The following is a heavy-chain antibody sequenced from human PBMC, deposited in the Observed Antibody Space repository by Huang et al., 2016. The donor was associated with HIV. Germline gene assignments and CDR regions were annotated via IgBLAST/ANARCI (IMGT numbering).Heavy chain of an antibody. Sequence: LVESGGGLVRPGGSLRLSCAGSTVHFRAYWMTWVRQSPGKVLEWVASIRQDGSEKHYVASVEGRFNISRDNGKKLLFLEMRSLGVDDTAVYFCATKADAMDVWGQGTTVIVSS. CDR3: ATKADAMDV. D-gene: IGHD2-8*01. CDR2: IRQDGSEK. J-gene: IGHJ6*02. V-gene: IGHV3-7*01. CDR1: TVHFRAYW.